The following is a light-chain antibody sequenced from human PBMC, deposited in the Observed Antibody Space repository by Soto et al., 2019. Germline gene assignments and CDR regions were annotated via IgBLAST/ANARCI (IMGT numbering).Light chain of an antibody. Sequence: IVLTQSPGTLSLSPGERATLSCRASQTVRNTYLAWYQQKPGQPPRVLIYGASSRATGIPDRFSGSGSGTDFTLTISRLEPEDFAVYYCQQYASSPRTFGQGTKVEIK. CDR3: QQYASSPRT. J-gene: IGKJ1*01. CDR1: QTVRNTY. CDR2: GAS. V-gene: IGKV3-20*01.